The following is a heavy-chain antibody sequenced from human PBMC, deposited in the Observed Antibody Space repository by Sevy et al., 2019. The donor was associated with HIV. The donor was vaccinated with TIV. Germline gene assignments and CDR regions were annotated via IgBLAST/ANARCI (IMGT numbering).Heavy chain of an antibody. D-gene: IGHD2-15*01. CDR3: ARRGDNNWFDP. CDR2: ISYTGST. J-gene: IGHJ5*02. V-gene: IGHV4-39*02. CDR1: GVSISGGAYY. Sequence: KQSQTLSLTYTVSGVSISGGAYYWGWIRQPPGKGLEWIGSISYTGSTYNNPSLNSRVTISVDTSKNHFSLKLTSVTAADTAVYYCARRGDNNWFDPWGQGTLVTVSS.